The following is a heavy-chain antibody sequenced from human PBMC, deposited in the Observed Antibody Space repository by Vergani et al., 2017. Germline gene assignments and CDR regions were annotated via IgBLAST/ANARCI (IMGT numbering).Heavy chain of an antibody. D-gene: IGHD3-10*01. CDR2: INSDGSST. CDR1: GFTFSSYW. V-gene: IGHV3-74*01. Sequence: EVQLVESGGGLVQPGGSLRLSCAASGFTFSSYWMHWVRQAPGKGLVWVSRINSDGSSTSYADSVKGRFTISRDNAKNTLYLQMNSLRAEDKAVYYCARVFQQILWVGEVINNDYYYYYMDVWGKGTTVTVSS. CDR3: ARVFQQILWVGEVINNDYYYYYMDV. J-gene: IGHJ6*03.